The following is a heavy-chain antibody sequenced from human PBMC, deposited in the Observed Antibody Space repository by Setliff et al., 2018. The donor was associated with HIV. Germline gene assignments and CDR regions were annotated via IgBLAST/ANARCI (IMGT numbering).Heavy chain of an antibody. J-gene: IGHJ3*02. CDR1: GGSFSGYY. CDR3: ARGVPPDLYYDSSHGYDAFDI. Sequence: SETLSLTCTVYGGSFSGYYWSWIRQPPGKGLEWIGEINHSGSTNYNPSLKSRVTISVDTSKNQFSLKLSSVTAADTAVYYCARGVPPDLYYDSSHGYDAFDIWGQGTMVTVSS. D-gene: IGHD3-22*01. CDR2: INHSGST. V-gene: IGHV4-34*01.